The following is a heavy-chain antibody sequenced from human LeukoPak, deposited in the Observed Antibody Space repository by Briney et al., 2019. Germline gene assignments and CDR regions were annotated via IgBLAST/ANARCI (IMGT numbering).Heavy chain of an antibody. CDR2: IYTSGCT. CDR3: ARGPNRITMMIGDAFDI. J-gene: IGHJ3*02. CDR1: GGSISSYY. V-gene: IGHV4-4*07. D-gene: IGHD3-22*01. Sequence: KPSETLSLTCTVSGGSISSYYWSRIPHPAGEGLECIGRIYTSGCTSYNPSLKSRVTMSVDTSKNQFSLKLSSVTAADTAVYYCARGPNRITMMIGDAFDIWGQGTMVTISS.